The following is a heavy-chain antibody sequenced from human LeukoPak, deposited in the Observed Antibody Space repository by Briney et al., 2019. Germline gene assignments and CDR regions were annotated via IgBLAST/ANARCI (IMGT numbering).Heavy chain of an antibody. CDR1: GASITSSSHY. CDR2: IFYTRCT. Sequence: SETLSLTCTVYGASITSSSHYWHWIRQPPGKVLEWIGSIFYTRCTSYNPCLMTLVTISVDTSKTQFSLKLSSVTAADTAVYYCARQSGGATVTTIFDYWGQGTLVTVSS. CDR3: ARQSGGATVTTIFDY. V-gene: IGHV4-39*01. D-gene: IGHD4-17*01. J-gene: IGHJ4*02.